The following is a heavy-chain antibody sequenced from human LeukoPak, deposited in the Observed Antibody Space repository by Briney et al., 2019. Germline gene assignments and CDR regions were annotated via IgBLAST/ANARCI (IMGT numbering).Heavy chain of an antibody. D-gene: IGHD3-16*01. CDR2: ISGSGVNT. CDR1: GFTVSSNY. V-gene: IGHV3-23*01. J-gene: IGHJ4*02. CDR3: ARDSPRGTSYGDFDY. Sequence: QAGGSLRLSCAASGFTVSSNYMSWVRQAPGKGLEWVSIISGSGVNTYYADSVKGRFTISRDNSKNTLCLQMNSLRAEDTAVYSCARDSPRGTSYGDFDYWGQGTLVSVSS.